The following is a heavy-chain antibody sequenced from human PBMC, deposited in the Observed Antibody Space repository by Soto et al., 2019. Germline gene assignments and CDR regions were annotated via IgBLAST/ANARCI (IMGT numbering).Heavy chain of an antibody. CDR1: GGTFSSYA. CDR2: IIPIFGIA. D-gene: IGHD3-22*01. V-gene: IGHV1-69*01. CDR3: AIRTYYYDSSGYPFDP. J-gene: IGHJ5*02. Sequence: QVQLVQSGAEVKKPGSSVKVSCKASGGTFSSYAISWVRQAPGQGLEWMGGIIPIFGIANYAQKFQGRVTITADESTSTAYMELSSLRSEDTAVYYCAIRTYYYDSSGYPFDPWGQGTLVTVSS.